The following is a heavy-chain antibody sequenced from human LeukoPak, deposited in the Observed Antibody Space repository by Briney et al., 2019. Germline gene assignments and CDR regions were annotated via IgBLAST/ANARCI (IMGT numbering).Heavy chain of an antibody. CDR1: GYTFTSYG. D-gene: IGHD5-12*01. CDR3: ARDRGYVSASPCDY. J-gene: IGHJ4*02. CDR2: ISTYNAIT. Sequence: ASVKVSCKASGYTFTSYGISWVRQAPGRGLEWMGWISTYNAITNYAQKLQGRVTMTTDTSTSTSYMELRSLRSDDTAVYYCARDRGYVSASPCDYWGQGTLVTVSS. V-gene: IGHV1-18*01.